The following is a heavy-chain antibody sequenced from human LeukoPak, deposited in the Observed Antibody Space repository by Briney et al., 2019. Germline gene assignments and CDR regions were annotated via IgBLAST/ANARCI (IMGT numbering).Heavy chain of an antibody. CDR3: ARDKSVGNILTGYYY. CDR2: ISGSGGGT. CDR1: GFTFSSYA. V-gene: IGHV3-23*01. D-gene: IGHD3-9*01. J-gene: IGHJ4*02. Sequence: GGSLRLSCAASGFTFSSYAMNWVRQAPGKGLEWVSAISGSGGGTYYSDSVKGRFTISRDNSENTLYLQMNSLRAEDTAVYYCARDKSVGNILTGYYYWGQGTLVTVSS.